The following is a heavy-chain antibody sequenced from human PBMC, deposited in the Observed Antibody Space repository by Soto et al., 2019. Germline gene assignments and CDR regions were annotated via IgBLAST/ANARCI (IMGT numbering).Heavy chain of an antibody. D-gene: IGHD1-26*01. J-gene: IGHJ4*02. CDR1: GFTFGHYA. CDR2: MSYDGSNE. V-gene: IGHV3-30*18. CDR3: AKDGSHNFDY. Sequence: VQLVEAGGGVVQPGRSLRLSCAASGFTFGHYAMHWVRQAPGKGLEWVALMSYDGSNEYYADSVKGRFTISRDNSKNTLYLQMNSLRAEDTAVYYCAKDGSHNFDYWGQGTLVTVSS.